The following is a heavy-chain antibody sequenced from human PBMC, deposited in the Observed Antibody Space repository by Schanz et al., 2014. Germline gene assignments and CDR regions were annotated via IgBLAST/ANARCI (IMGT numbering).Heavy chain of an antibody. Sequence: QVQLLQSGSEVKKPGASVKVSCEISGYTVSALAMHWVRQAPGKGREWLGGFDVEDGETIYAQKVQGRVTMADDTSTETAYMELSGLRSGDTAEYYCATNSAFRMVRGSNAFDAWGQGTMVTVSS. CDR3: ATNSAFRMVRGSNAFDA. CDR2: FDVEDGET. V-gene: IGHV1-24*01. CDR1: GYTVSALA. D-gene: IGHD3-10*01. J-gene: IGHJ3*01.